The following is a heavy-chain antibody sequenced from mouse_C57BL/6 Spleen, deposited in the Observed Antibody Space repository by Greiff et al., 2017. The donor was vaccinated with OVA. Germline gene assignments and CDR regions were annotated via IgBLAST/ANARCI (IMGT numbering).Heavy chain of an antibody. J-gene: IGHJ2*01. CDR2: IYPGSGNT. CDR3: ARPLLLRPFDY. Sequence: VQLQQSGPELVKPGASVKIPCKASGYSFTSYYIHWVKQRPGQGLEWIGWIYPGSGNTKYNEKFKGKATLTADTSSSTAYMQLSSLTSEDSAVYYCARPLLLRPFDYWGQGTTLTVSS. D-gene: IGHD1-1*01. CDR1: GYSFTSYY. V-gene: IGHV1-66*01.